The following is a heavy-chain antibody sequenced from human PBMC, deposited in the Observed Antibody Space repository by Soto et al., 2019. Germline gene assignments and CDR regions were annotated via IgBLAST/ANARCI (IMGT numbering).Heavy chain of an antibody. D-gene: IGHD2-8*01. J-gene: IGHJ4*02. CDR3: AHRGYVYGNRDYGYCDY. V-gene: IGHV2-5*02. CDR2: IYWDDDK. CDR1: GFSLTTNGVG. Sequence: QITLKESGPTRVRPTQTLALTCTFSGFSLTTNGVGVGWIRKTPGKALEWLAVIYWDDDKRHSPSLNSNLTITKGATKQRVILTMYDRDPVDTAIYLCAHRGYVYGNRDYGYCDYRGQGTLVTVCS.